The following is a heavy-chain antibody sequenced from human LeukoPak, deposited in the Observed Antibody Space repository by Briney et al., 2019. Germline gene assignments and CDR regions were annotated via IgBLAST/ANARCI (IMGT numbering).Heavy chain of an antibody. J-gene: IGHJ4*02. V-gene: IGHV3-23*01. CDR2: ISGSGGST. D-gene: IGHD4-23*01. CDR3: AKDFYGGSDYGGPFDY. Sequence: GGFLRLSCAASGFTFSGYAMSWVRQAPGKGLEWISAISGSGGSTYYADSVKGRFTISRDNSKNTLYLQMNSLRAEDTAVYYCAKDFYGGSDYGGPFDYWGQGTLVTVSS. CDR1: GFTFSGYA.